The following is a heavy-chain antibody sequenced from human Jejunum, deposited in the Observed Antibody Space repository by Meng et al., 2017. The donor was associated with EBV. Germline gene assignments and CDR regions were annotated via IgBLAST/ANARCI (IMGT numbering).Heavy chain of an antibody. V-gene: IGHV1-8*02. CDR3: ARGVAAGFDY. CDR2: MSPNSGNT. J-gene: IGHJ4*02. D-gene: IGHD6-13*01. CDR1: GYTFTSYD. Sequence: VRLGQSGAEVKKPGAPVKVSCKASGYTFTSYDINWVRQATGQGPERMGWMSPNSGNTGYAQKFQGRVTMTRDTSISTAYMELSSLRSEDTAVYYCARGVAAGFDYWGQGTLVTVSS.